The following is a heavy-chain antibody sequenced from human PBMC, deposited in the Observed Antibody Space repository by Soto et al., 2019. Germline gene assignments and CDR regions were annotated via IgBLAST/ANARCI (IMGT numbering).Heavy chain of an antibody. V-gene: IGHV5-51*01. J-gene: IGHJ4*02. CDR3: ARGEYYDILTGYYAPDY. CDR1: GYSFTSYW. Sequence: GESLKISCKGSGYSFTSYWIGWVRQMPGKGLEWMGIIYPGDSDTRYSPSFQGQVTISADKSISTAYLQWSSLKASDTAMYYCARGEYYDILTGYYAPDYWGQGTLVTVSS. D-gene: IGHD3-9*01. CDR2: IYPGDSDT.